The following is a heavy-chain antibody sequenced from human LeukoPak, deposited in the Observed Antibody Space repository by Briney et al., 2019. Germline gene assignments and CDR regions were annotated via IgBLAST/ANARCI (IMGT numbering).Heavy chain of an antibody. V-gene: IGHV4-4*09. CDR2: IYTSGST. J-gene: IGHJ4*02. D-gene: IGHD5-12*01. Sequence: SETLSLTCTVSGGSISSYYWSWIRQPPGKGLEWIGYIYTSGSTNYNPSLKSRVTISVDTSKNQLSLKLSSVTAADTAVYYCARSGYSGYVLDYWGQGTLVTVSS. CDR3: ARSGYSGYVLDY. CDR1: GGSISSYY.